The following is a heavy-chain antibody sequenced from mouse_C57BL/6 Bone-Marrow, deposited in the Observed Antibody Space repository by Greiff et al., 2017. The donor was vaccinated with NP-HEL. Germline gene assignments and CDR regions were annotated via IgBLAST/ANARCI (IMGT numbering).Heavy chain of an antibody. CDR1: GYTFTDYE. CDR2: IDPETGGT. D-gene: IGHD1-1*01. J-gene: IGHJ1*03. Sequence: VQLVESGAELVRPGASVTLSCKASGYTFTDYEMHWVKQTPVHGLEWIGAIDPETGGTAYNQKFKGKAILTADKSSSTAYMELRSLTSEDSAVYYCTVLRYSYFDVWGTGTTVTVSS. V-gene: IGHV1-15*01. CDR3: TVLRYSYFDV.